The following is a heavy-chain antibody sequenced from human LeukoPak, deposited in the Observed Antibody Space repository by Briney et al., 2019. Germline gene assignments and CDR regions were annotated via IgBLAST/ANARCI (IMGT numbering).Heavy chain of an antibody. Sequence: TGGSLRLSCAASGFPFSSYAMSWLRQAPGKGLEWFSAISGGGGSTYYALSVKGRFTISRDNSKNTLYLQMNSLRAEDTYVYYCAKVMPLWLHEVYWGQGTLVTVSS. CDR2: ISGGGGST. D-gene: IGHD5-18*01. CDR3: AKVMPLWLHEVY. CDR1: GFPFSSYA. J-gene: IGHJ4*02. V-gene: IGHV3-23*01.